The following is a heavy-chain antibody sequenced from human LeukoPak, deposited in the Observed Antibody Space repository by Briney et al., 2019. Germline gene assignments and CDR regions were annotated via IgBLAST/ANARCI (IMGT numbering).Heavy chain of an antibody. CDR3: AREREIVATIFDY. CDR1: GFTFSSYG. CDR2: IWYDGSNK. V-gene: IGHV3-33*01. Sequence: GRSLRLSCAASGFTFSSYGMHWVRQAPGKGLEWVAVIWYDGSNKYYADSVKGRFTISRDNSKNTLYLQMNSLRAEDTAVYYCAREREIVATIFDYWGQGTLVTVFS. D-gene: IGHD5-12*01. J-gene: IGHJ4*02.